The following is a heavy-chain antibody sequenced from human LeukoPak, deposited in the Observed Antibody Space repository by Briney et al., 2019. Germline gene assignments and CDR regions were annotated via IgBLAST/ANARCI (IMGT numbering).Heavy chain of an antibody. CDR1: GGSISSSSYY. J-gene: IGHJ4*02. CDR2: IYSGGST. Sequence: ETLSLTCTVSGGSISSSSYYWGWVRQAPGKGLEWVSVIYSGGSTYYADSVKGRFTISRDNSKNTVYLQMNSLRAEDTAVYYCARGYFGAADSWGQGTLVTVSS. CDR3: ARGYFGAADS. D-gene: IGHD3-9*01. V-gene: IGHV3-53*01.